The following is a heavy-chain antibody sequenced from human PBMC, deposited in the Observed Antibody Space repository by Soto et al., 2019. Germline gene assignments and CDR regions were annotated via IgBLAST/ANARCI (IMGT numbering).Heavy chain of an antibody. Sequence: GASVKVSFKAYGFTFTNSAVQWVRQARGQRIEWIGWIVVGSGNTNYAQKFQERVTITRDMSTSTAYMELSSLRSEDTAVYYCAADRDGIAPTGEYYYYGMDVWGQGTTVTVSS. V-gene: IGHV1-58*01. D-gene: IGHD7-27*01. CDR1: GFTFTNSA. J-gene: IGHJ6*02. CDR2: IVVGSGNT. CDR3: AADRDGIAPTGEYYYYGMDV.